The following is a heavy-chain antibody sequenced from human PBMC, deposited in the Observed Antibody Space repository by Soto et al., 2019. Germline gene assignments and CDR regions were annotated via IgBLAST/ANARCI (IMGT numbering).Heavy chain of an antibody. V-gene: IGHV1-69*06. CDR2: IIPIFGTA. CDR1: GGTFSSYA. CDR3: ARAKGSVDTAMVTAYYSYGMDV. J-gene: IGHJ6*02. D-gene: IGHD5-18*01. Sequence: SVKVSCKASGGTFSSYAISWVRQAPGQGLEWMGGIIPIFGTANYAQKFQGRVTITADKSTSTAYMELSSLRSEDTAVYYCARAKGSVDTAMVTAYYSYGMDVWGQGTTVTVSS.